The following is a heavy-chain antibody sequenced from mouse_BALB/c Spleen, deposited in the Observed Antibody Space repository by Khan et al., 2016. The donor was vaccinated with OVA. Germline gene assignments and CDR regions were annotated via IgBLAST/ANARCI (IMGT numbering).Heavy chain of an antibody. CDR1: GYTFTTYT. CDR2: INPSNGYN. CDR3: SREGAYYRSDGWFSY. V-gene: IGHV1-4*01. J-gene: IGHJ3*01. Sequence: VQLQQSGAELERPGASVKMSCKASGYTFTTYTMHWVKQRPGQGLERIGYINPSNGYNNYNQKFKDKSTLTAEKYSSKAYSQLSSLTADYSAVYYCSREGAYYRSDGWFSYWGQGTLVTVSA. D-gene: IGHD2-14*01.